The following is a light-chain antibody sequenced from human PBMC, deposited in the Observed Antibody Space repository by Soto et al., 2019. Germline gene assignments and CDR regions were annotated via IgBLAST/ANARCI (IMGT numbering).Light chain of an antibody. CDR3: QSYESGLGGCL. Sequence: QSVLTQPPSVSGAPGQRVTISCTGSRSNIGAGYDVHWYQQLPGTAPKLLIYGNSNRPSGVPDRFSGSKSGTSASLAITGLQAEDEADYYCQSYESGLGGCLFGGGTKLTVL. CDR1: RSNIGAGYD. V-gene: IGLV1-40*01. CDR2: GNS. J-gene: IGLJ3*02.